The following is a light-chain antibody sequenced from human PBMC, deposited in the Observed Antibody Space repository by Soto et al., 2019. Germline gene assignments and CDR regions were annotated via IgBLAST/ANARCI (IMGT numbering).Light chain of an antibody. V-gene: IGLV2-11*01. CDR2: DVS. CDR3: ATWDDDVSGVV. Sequence: QSALTQPRSVSGSPGQSVTISCTGTSSDVGGYNYVSWYQQHPGKAPKLMIYDVSKRPSGVPDRFSASTSGTSASLVISGLRSEDEADYHCATWDDDVSGVVFGGGTKVTVL. J-gene: IGLJ2*01. CDR1: SSDVGGYNY.